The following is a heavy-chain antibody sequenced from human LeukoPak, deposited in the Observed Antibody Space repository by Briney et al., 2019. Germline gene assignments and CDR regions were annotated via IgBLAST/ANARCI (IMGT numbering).Heavy chain of an antibody. J-gene: IGHJ4*02. V-gene: IGHV3-20*04. Sequence: GGSLRLSCAASGFTFDDYGMSWVRQAPGKGLEWVSGINWNGGSTGYADSVKGRFTISRDNAKNSLYLQMNSLRAEDTALYFCARGGGEGYRFDYWGQGTLATVSS. D-gene: IGHD2-15*01. CDR2: INWNGGST. CDR1: GFTFDDYG. CDR3: ARGGGEGYRFDY.